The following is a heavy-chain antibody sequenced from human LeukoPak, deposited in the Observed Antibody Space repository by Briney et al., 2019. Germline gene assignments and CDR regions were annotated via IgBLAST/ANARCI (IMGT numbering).Heavy chain of an antibody. CDR1: GFTFSSYA. D-gene: IGHD5-24*01. CDR3: AREKSVERWLQFYYYYYMDV. V-gene: IGHV3-30*04. CDR2: ISYDGSNK. J-gene: IGHJ6*03. Sequence: PGRSLRLSCAASGFTFSSYAMHWVRQAPGKGLEWVAVISYDGSNKYYADSVKDRFTISRDNSKNTLYLQMNSLRAEDTAVYYCAREKSVERWLQFYYYYYMDVWGKGTTVTVSS.